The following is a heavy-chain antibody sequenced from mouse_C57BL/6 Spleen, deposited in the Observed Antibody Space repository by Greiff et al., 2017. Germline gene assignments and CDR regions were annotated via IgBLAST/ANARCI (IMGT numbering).Heavy chain of an antibody. V-gene: IGHV2-5*01. CDR3: AKNGHYDYDEDYAMDY. CDR2: IWRGGST. CDR1: GFSLTSYG. J-gene: IGHJ4*01. Sequence: VKLVESGPGLVQPSQSLSITCTVSGFSLTSYGVHWVRQSPGKGLEWLGVIWRGGSTDYNAAFMSRLSITKDNSKSQVFFKMNSLQADDTAIYYCAKNGHYDYDEDYAMDYWGQGTSVTVSS. D-gene: IGHD2-4*01.